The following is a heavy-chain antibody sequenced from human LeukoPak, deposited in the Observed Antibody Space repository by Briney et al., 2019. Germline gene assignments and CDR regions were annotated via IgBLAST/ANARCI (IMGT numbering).Heavy chain of an antibody. CDR2: VFYSGST. V-gene: IGHV4-59*01. D-gene: IGHD3-10*01. CDR1: GGSISSYY. CDR3: ARVNYGSGSVGAFDI. Sequence: PSETLSLTCTVSGGSISSYYWSWIRQPPGKGLEWIGYVFYSGSTNYNPPLKSRVTISVDTSKNQFSLKLSSVTAADTAVYYCARVNYGSGSVGAFDIWGQGTMVTVSP. J-gene: IGHJ3*02.